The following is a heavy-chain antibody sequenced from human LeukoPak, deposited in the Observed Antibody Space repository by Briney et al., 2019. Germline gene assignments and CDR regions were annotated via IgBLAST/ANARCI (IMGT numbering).Heavy chain of an antibody. CDR3: SGRYGPGSV. CDR2: ILPDGRDT. CDR1: GYTFAAHH. V-gene: IGHV1-2*02. D-gene: IGHD3-10*01. Sequence: ASVKVSCKASGYTFAAHHIHWVRQAPGQGLEWMGWILPDGRDTKYSQKFQDRMTLTTDTSTNTAYMELSRLIPDDTAVYYCSGRYGPGSVWGQGTLISASP. J-gene: IGHJ4*02.